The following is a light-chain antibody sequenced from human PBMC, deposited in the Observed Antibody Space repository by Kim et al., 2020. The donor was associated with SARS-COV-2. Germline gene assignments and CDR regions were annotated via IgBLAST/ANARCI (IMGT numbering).Light chain of an antibody. CDR1: FNDVLYGY. Sequence: GQSITVSCTGTFNDVLYGYVSWYQQYPGNAPKIIMYDVSKRASGVSNRFSGSKSGNTASLTISGLQAEDEADYFCSSYSSSGPLVVFGGGTQLTVL. CDR3: SSYSSSGPLVV. J-gene: IGLJ2*01. V-gene: IGLV2-14*03. CDR2: DVS.